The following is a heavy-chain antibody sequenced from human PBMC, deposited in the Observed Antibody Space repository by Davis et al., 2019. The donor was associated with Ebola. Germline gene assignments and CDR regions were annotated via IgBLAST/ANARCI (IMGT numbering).Heavy chain of an antibody. CDR3: ARGREEDNWFDP. V-gene: IGHV4-34*01. J-gene: IGHJ5*02. CDR1: GGSFSGYY. CDR2: INHSGST. Sequence: PSETLSLTCAVYGGSFSGYYWSWIRPPPGKGLEWIGEINHSGSTNYNPSLKSRVTVSVDTSKNQFSLKLSSVTAADTAVYYCARGREEDNWFDPWGQGTLVTVSS.